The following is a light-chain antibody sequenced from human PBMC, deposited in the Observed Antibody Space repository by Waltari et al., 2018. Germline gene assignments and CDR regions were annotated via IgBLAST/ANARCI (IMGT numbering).Light chain of an antibody. Sequence: EIVLTQSPATLSLSPGESATLSCRASQSVNNYLSWYQQKPGQAPSLLISDASNRATGIPARFGGSGSGTDFTLTISSLEPEDFAVYYCQQATWTFGQGTKVEIK. CDR2: DAS. CDR3: QQATWT. J-gene: IGKJ1*01. CDR1: QSVNNY. V-gene: IGKV3-11*01.